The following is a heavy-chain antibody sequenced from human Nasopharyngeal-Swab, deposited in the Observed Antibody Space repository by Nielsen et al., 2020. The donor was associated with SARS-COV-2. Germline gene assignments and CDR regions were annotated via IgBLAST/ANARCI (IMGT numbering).Heavy chain of an antibody. CDR1: GYTFTRYA. J-gene: IGHJ6*02. Sequence: ASVKVSCKASGYTFTRYALHWVRQAPGQRLEWMGWINAGNGNTKYSQKFQGRLTITRDTSTSTAYMELSSLRSEDTAVYYCARNHDYSNQMYYYYYGMDVWGQGTTVTVSS. V-gene: IGHV1-3*01. CDR3: ARNHDYSNQMYYYYYGMDV. D-gene: IGHD4-11*01. CDR2: INAGNGNT.